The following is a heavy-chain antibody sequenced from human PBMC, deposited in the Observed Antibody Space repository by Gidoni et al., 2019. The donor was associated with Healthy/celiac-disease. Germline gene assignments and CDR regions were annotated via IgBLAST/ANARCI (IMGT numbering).Heavy chain of an antibody. Sequence: EVQLVQSGAEVKKPGESLKISCKGSGYSFTSYWIGWVRQMPGKGLEWMGIIYPGDSDTRYSPSFQGQVTISADKSISTAYLQWSSLKASDTAMYYCARGYCSSTSCYDAFDIWGQGTMVTVSS. V-gene: IGHV5-51*01. CDR2: IYPGDSDT. CDR1: GYSFTSYW. J-gene: IGHJ3*02. CDR3: ARGYCSSTSCYDAFDI. D-gene: IGHD2-2*01.